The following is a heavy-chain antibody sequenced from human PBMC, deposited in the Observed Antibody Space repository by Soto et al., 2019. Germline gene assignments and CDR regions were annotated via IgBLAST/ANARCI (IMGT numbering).Heavy chain of an antibody. CDR1: GGTFSSYA. Sequence: QVQLVQSGAEVKKPGSSVKVSCKASGGTFSSYAISWVRQAPGQGLEWMGGIIPIFGTANYAQKFQGRVTITADESTSTAYMELSSLRSEDTAVYYCANEARELNWNYGVYWFDPWGQGTLVTVSS. CDR3: ANEARELNWNYGVYWFDP. D-gene: IGHD1-7*01. J-gene: IGHJ5*02. CDR2: IIPIFGTA. V-gene: IGHV1-69*01.